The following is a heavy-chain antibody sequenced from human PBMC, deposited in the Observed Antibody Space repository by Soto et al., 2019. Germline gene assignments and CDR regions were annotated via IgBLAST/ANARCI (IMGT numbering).Heavy chain of an antibody. J-gene: IGHJ5*02. V-gene: IGHV4-34*01. CDR2: INHSGST. D-gene: IGHD1-1*01. Sequence: QVQLQQWGAGLLKPSETLSLTCAVYGGSFSGYYWSWIRQPPGKGLEWIGEINHSGSTNYNPSLKSRVPISVDTSKNQFSLILSSVTAADTAVYYCARGWGPTGTTRGRFDPWGQGTLVTVSS. CDR1: GGSFSGYY. CDR3: ARGWGPTGTTRGRFDP.